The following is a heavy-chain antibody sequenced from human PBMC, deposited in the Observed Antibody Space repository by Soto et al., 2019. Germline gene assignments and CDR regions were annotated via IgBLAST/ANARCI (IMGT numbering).Heavy chain of an antibody. CDR3: ARRVCSGGSCYPLFDP. J-gene: IGHJ5*02. V-gene: IGHV5-10-1*01. D-gene: IGHD2-15*01. CDR1: GYSFTSYW. CDR2: IDPSDSYT. Sequence: GESQKISCKGSGYSFTSYWISWVRQMPGKGLEWMGRIDPSDSYTNYSPSFQGHVTISADKSISTAYLQWSSLKASDTAMYYCARRVCSGGSCYPLFDPWGQGTLITVSS.